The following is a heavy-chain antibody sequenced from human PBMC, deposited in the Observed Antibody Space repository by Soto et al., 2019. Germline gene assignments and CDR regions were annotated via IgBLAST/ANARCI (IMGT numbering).Heavy chain of an antibody. J-gene: IGHJ6*02. CDR3: AKDLNDILTGYWNGMDV. V-gene: IGHV3-23*01. D-gene: IGHD3-9*01. CDR2: ISGSGGSP. Sequence: GGSLRLSCAASGFTFNSYTMAWVRQAPGKGLEWVSSISGSGGSPSYADSVKGRFTISRDNSKNTLYLQMNSLRAEDTAVYYCAKDLNDILTGYWNGMDVWGQGTTVTVSS. CDR1: GFTFNSYT.